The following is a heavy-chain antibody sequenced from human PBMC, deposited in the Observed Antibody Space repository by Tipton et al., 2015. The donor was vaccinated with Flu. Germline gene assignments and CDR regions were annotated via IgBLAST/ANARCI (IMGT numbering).Heavy chain of an antibody. Sequence: SLRLSCAASGFTFWNAIHWVRQAPGKGLAWVAAVFDEGSSNQYADSVKGRFTISRDNSKDMLYLQMNSLRAEDTAVFYCAKSGGFDSWNQGALVIVSS. CDR2: VFDEGSSN. CDR1: GFTFWNA. V-gene: IGHV3-30-3*02. J-gene: IGHJ4*02. D-gene: IGHD1-26*01. CDR3: AKSGGFDS.